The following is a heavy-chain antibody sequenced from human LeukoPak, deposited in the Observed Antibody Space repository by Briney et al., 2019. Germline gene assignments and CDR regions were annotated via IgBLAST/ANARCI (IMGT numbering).Heavy chain of an antibody. D-gene: IGHD1-26*01. CDR3: ARDWVGATQGYYYCYGMDV. Sequence: ASVKVSCKASGYTFTSYGISWVRQAPGQGLEWMGWISAYNGNTNYAQKLQGRVTMTTDTSTSTAYMELRSLRSDDTAVYYCARDWVGATQGYYYCYGMDVWGQGTTVTVSS. CDR1: GYTFTSYG. CDR2: ISAYNGNT. V-gene: IGHV1-18*01. J-gene: IGHJ6*02.